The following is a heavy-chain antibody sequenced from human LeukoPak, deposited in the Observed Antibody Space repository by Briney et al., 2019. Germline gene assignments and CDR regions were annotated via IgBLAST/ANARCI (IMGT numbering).Heavy chain of an antibody. D-gene: IGHD3-22*01. J-gene: IGHJ4*02. CDR3: ARDRGGYSLSYFDS. V-gene: IGHV4-59*01. CDR2: ISDSGST. CDR1: GGSISSYY. Sequence: PSGTLSLTCTVSGGSISSYYWSWIRQPPGKGLEWSGYISDSGSTKYNPSLKSRVTISVDTSKNQFSLKLNSVTAADSAVYYCARDRGGYSLSYFDSWGQGTLVTVSS.